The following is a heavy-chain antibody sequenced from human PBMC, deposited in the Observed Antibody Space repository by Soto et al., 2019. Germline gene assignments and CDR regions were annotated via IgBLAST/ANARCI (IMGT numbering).Heavy chain of an antibody. CDR2: ISAYNGNT. V-gene: IGHV1-18*01. D-gene: IGHD3-22*01. Sequence: ASVKVSCKASGYTFTSYGISWVRQAPGQGLEWMGWISAYNGNTNYAQKLQGRVTMTTDTSTSTAYMELRSLRSDDTAVYYCARDKGLDYDDSSGYPADHQFDYWGQGTLVTVSS. J-gene: IGHJ4*02. CDR1: GYTFTSYG. CDR3: ARDKGLDYDDSSGYPADHQFDY.